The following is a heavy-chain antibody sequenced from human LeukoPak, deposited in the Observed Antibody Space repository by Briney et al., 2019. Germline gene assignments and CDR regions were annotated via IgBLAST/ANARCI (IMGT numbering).Heavy chain of an antibody. Sequence: PSETLSLTCAVSGYSISSGYYWGRIRQPPGKGLEWIGSIYHSGSTSYNPSLKSRVTISVDTSKNQFSLQLSSVTAADTAVYYCVRFDYWGQGTLVTVSS. CDR3: VRFDY. J-gene: IGHJ4*02. CDR2: IYHSGST. V-gene: IGHV4-38-2*01. CDR1: GYSISSGYY.